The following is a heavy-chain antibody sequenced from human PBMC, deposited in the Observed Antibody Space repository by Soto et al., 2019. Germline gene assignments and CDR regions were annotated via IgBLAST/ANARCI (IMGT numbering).Heavy chain of an antibody. J-gene: IGHJ6*02. CDR2: IWYDGSNK. CDR3: ARLSDFWSGRRYGMDV. Sequence: GGSLRLSCAASRFTFSTYAMTWVRQAPGKGLEWVAVIWYDGSNKYYADSVKGRFTISRDNSKNTLYLQMNSLRAEDTAVYYCARLSDFWSGRRYGMDVWGQGTTVTVSS. D-gene: IGHD3-3*01. V-gene: IGHV3-33*08. CDR1: RFTFSTYA.